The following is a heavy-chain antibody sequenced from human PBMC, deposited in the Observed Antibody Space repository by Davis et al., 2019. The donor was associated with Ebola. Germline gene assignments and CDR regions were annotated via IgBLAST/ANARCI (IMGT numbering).Heavy chain of an antibody. CDR1: GGSISSYY. CDR2: IYYSGST. J-gene: IGHJ4*02. V-gene: IGHV4-59*08. Sequence: PSETLSLTCTVSGGSISSYYWSWIRQPPGKGLEWIGYIYYSGSTNYNPSLKSRVTISVDTSKNQFSLKLSSVTAADTAVYYCARQGWLQQFDYWGQGTLVTVSS. CDR3: ARQGWLQQFDY. D-gene: IGHD5-24*01.